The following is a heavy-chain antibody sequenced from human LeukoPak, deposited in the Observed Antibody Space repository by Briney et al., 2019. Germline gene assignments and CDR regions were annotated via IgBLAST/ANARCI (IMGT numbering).Heavy chain of an antibody. V-gene: IGHV4-34*01. Sequence: SETLSLTCAVYGGSFSGYYWSWIRQPPGKGLEWIGEINHSGSTNYNPSLKSRVTISVDTSKNQFSLKLSSVTAADAAVYYCARGDYGSGSFGYWGQGTLVTVSS. J-gene: IGHJ4*02. D-gene: IGHD3-10*01. CDR3: ARGDYGSGSFGY. CDR2: INHSGST. CDR1: GGSFSGYY.